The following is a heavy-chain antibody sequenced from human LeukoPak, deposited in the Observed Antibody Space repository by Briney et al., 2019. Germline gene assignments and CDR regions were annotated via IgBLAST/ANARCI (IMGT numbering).Heavy chain of an antibody. D-gene: IGHD7-27*01. J-gene: IGHJ3*02. CDR2: ISGSGGST. Sequence: GGSLRLSCAASGFTFSSYAMSWVRQAPGKGLEWVSAISGSGGSTYYADSVKGRFTISRDNSKNTLYLQMNSLRAEDTAVYYCARLTGMDDAFDIWGQGTMVTVSS. CDR1: GFTFSSYA. CDR3: ARLTGMDDAFDI. V-gene: IGHV3-23*01.